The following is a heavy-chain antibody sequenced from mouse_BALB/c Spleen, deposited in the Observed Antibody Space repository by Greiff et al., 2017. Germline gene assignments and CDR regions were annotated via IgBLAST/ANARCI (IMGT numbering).Heavy chain of an antibody. CDR2: IDPENGDT. D-gene: IGHD2-4*01. CDR3: NAGLFAY. J-gene: IGHJ3*01. Sequence: VHVKQSGAELVRSGASVKLSCTASGFNIKDYYMHWVKQRPEQGLERIGWIDPENGDTEYAPKFQGKATMTADTSSNTAYLQLSSLTSEDTSVSYCNAGLFAYWGQGTLVTVSA. V-gene: IGHV14-4*02. CDR1: GFNIKDYY.